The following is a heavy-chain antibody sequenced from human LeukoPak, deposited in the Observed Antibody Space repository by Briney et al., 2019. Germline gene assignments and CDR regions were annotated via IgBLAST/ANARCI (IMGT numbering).Heavy chain of an antibody. CDR3: ARGPGVVYYYYYYMDV. V-gene: IGHV1-69*05. D-gene: IGHD2-21*01. CDR2: IIPIFGTA. Sequence: ASVKLSCKASGGTFSSYAISWVRQAPGQGLEWMGGIIPIFGTANYAQKFQGRVTITTDESTSTAYMELSSLRSEDTAVYYCARGPGVVYYYYYYMDVWGKGTTVTVSS. J-gene: IGHJ6*03. CDR1: GGTFSSYA.